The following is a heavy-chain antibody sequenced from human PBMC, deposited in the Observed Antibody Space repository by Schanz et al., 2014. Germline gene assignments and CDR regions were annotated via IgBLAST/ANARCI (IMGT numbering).Heavy chain of an antibody. J-gene: IGHJ4*02. CDR1: GYTFTNFY. D-gene: IGHD1-1*01. CDR3: VRELSGGTFDY. Sequence: QVQLVQSGTEVKKPGASVKVSCKASGYTFTNFYIHWVRQAPGQGLEWVGIINPSEGGTSFPQKFKDRLTMTRDTSTSTVYMELSSLRSEDTAVYYCVRELSGGTFDYWGQGALVTVSS. CDR2: INPSEGGT. V-gene: IGHV1-46*01.